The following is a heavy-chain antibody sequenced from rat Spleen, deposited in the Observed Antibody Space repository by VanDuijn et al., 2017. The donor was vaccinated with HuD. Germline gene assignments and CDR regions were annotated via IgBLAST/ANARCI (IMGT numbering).Heavy chain of an antibody. CDR1: GFSLTNNG. D-gene: IGHD1-9*01. Sequence: QVQLKESGPGLVQPSQTLSLTCTVSGFSLTNNGVSWVRQPPGKGLEWIAAISSGGSTYYNSALKSRLSISRDTAKSQVFLKMNSLQTEDTAIYFCTRDPTYYGSRWFAYWGQGTLVTVSS. V-gene: IGHV2S12*01. CDR3: TRDPTYYGSRWFAY. J-gene: IGHJ3*01. CDR2: ISSGGST.